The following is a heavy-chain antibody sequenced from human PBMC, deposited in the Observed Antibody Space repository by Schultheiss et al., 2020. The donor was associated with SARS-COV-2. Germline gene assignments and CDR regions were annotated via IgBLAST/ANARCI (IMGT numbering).Heavy chain of an antibody. CDR2: IYYSGST. CDR1: GGSISSSSYY. J-gene: IGHJ4*02. CDR3: ARSPGIAAAPFDY. D-gene: IGHD6-13*01. V-gene: IGHV4-39*01. Sequence: SETLSLTCTVSGGSISSSSYYWGWIRQPPGKGLEWIGSIYYSGSTYYNPSLKSRVTISVDTSKNQFSLKLSSVTAADTAVYYCARSPGIAAAPFDYWGQGTLVTVSS.